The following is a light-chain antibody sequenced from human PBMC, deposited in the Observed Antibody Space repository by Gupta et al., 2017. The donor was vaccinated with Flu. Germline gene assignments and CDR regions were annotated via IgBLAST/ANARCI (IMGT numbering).Light chain of an antibody. CDR2: GAS. Sequence: VLKQSPGTLSSSPGERATLSCRASQSISRSYLAWYQQKPGQAPRLLIYGASSRATGIPDRFSGSGSGTDYTLKISSVEADDVAVYYCKQYVQSPFIFGPGTKLDIK. V-gene: IGKV3-20*01. J-gene: IGKJ3*01. CDR1: QSISRSY. CDR3: KQYVQSPFI.